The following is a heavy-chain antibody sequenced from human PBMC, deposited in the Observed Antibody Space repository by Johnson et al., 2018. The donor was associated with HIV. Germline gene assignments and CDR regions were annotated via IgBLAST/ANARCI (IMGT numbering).Heavy chain of an antibody. D-gene: IGHD6-6*01. CDR1: GFTFSSYG. CDR2: LRGSGGST. V-gene: IGHV3-23*04. Sequence: VQLVESGGGVVQPGRSLRLSCAASGFTFSSYGMSWVRQAPGKGLAWVSALRGSGGSTYYADSVKGRFTISRDNSKNTLYLQMNSLRAEDTAVYYCARAPWEYSSSSGAFDIWGQGTMVTVSS. J-gene: IGHJ3*02. CDR3: ARAPWEYSSSSGAFDI.